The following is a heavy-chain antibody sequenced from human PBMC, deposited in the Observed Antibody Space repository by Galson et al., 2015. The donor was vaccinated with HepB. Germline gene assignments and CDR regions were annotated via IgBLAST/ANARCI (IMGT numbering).Heavy chain of an antibody. CDR2: IYSGGST. CDR3: ARDHGPGVDYYGSGSYYNDY. Sequence: SLRLSCAASGFTVSSNYMSWVRQAPGKGLEWVSVIYSGGSTYYADSVKGRFTISRDNSKNTLYLQMNSLRAEDTAVYYCARDHGPGVDYYGSGSYYNDYWGQGTLVTVSS. V-gene: IGHV3-66*01. D-gene: IGHD3-10*01. J-gene: IGHJ4*02. CDR1: GFTVSSNY.